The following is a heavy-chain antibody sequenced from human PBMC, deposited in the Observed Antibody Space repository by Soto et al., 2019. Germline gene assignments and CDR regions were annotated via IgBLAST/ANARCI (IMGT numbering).Heavy chain of an antibody. CDR3: VRAPGPMYDAMDA. Sequence: GGSLRLSCEVSGFIFSEYDFTWVRQAPGKGLEWVSYIGKNGSDIYDADSVKGRFTISSDDDKSTLYLEMNSMRAEDTAVYYCVRAPGPMYDAMDAWGRGTMVTVSS. J-gene: IGHJ6*02. V-gene: IGHV3-48*03. CDR2: IGKNGSDI. CDR1: GFIFSEYD. D-gene: IGHD2-8*01.